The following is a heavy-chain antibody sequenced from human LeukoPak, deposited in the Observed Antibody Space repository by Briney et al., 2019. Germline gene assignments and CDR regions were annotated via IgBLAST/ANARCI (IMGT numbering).Heavy chain of an antibody. V-gene: IGHV1-2*02. Sequence: GSPKDSCNASGYTFTGYYMRWVRQAPGQGLGWMGWINPNSGGTNSAQKFQGRVTMTRDTSISTAYMELSGLISDDTAVYYCATGPGYSSAWYYYWGQGNLVTVSS. CDR3: ATGPGYSSAWYYY. J-gene: IGHJ4*02. CDR2: INPNSGGT. CDR1: GYTFTGYY. D-gene: IGHD6-13*01.